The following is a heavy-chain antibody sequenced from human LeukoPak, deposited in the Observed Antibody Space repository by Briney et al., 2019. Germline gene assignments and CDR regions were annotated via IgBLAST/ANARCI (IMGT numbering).Heavy chain of an antibody. CDR2: INPSGGT. CDR1: GYTFSIYN. J-gene: IGHJ4*02. Sequence: ASVKVSCKASGYTFSIYNMHWVRQAPGQGLEWMGIINPSGGTSYAQKFQGRVTITADESTSTAYMELSSLRSEDTAVYYCARDKGDYWGQGTLVTVSS. V-gene: IGHV1-46*01. CDR3: ARDKGDY.